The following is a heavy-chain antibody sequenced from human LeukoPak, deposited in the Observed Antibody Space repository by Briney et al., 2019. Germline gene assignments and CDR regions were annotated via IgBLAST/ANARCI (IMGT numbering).Heavy chain of an antibody. V-gene: IGHV3-53*01. CDR1: GFTVSSNY. CDR3: ATVGQPGIAAAGGLDY. CDR2: IYSGGST. J-gene: IGHJ4*02. Sequence: GGSLRLSCAASGFTVSSNYMSWVRQAPGKGLEWVSVIYSGGSTYYADSVKGRFTISRDNSKNTLYLQMNSLRAEDTAVYYCATVGQPGIAAAGGLDYWGQGTLVTVSS. D-gene: IGHD6-13*01.